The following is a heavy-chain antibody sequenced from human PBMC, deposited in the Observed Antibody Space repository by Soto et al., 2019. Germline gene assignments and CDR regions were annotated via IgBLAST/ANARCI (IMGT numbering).Heavy chain of an antibody. V-gene: IGHV3-48*01. CDR3: ASSPDYDYIWGSYRPDYYFDY. D-gene: IGHD3-16*02. CDR1: GFTFSSYS. CDR2: IISSSSTI. Sequence: VQLVESGGGLVQPGGSLRLSCAASGFTFSSYSMNWVRQAPGKGLEWVSYIISSSSTIYYADSVKGRFTISRDNAKNSLYLQMNSLRAEDTAVYYCASSPDYDYIWGSYRPDYYFDYWGQGTLVTVSS. J-gene: IGHJ4*02.